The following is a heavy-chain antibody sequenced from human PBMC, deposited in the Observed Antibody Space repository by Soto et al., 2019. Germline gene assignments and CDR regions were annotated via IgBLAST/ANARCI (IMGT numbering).Heavy chain of an antibody. CDR3: ASPYCSSTSCPGGRWLQSPEAFDI. CDR1: GGSISSSSYY. D-gene: IGHD2-2*01. CDR2: IYYSGST. V-gene: IGHV4-39*01. Sequence: PSETLSLTCTVSGGSISSSSYYWGWIRQPPGKGLEWIGSIYYSGSTYYNPSLKSRVTISVDTSKNQFSLKLSSVTAADTAVYYCASPYCSSTSCPGGRWLQSPEAFDIRGQGTMVTVSS. J-gene: IGHJ3*02.